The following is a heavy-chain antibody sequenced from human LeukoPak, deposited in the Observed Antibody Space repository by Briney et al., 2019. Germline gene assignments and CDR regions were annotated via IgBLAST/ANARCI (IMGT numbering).Heavy chain of an antibody. D-gene: IGHD5-12*01. CDR1: GYTFTGYY. J-gene: IGHJ3*02. CDR2: INPNSGGT. CDR3: ASLIGGGYDEDAFDI. V-gene: IGHV1-2*02. Sequence: ASVKVSCKASGYTFTGYYMHWVRQAPGQGLEWMGWINPNSGGTNYAQKFQGRVTMTRDTSISTAYMELSSLRSEDTAVYYCASLIGGGYDEDAFDIWGQGTMVTVSS.